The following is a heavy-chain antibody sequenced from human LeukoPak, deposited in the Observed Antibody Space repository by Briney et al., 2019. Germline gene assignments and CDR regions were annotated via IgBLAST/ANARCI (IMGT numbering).Heavy chain of an antibody. J-gene: IGHJ6*03. CDR2: INHSGST. CDR1: GGSIDTYY. D-gene: IGHD2/OR15-2a*01. CDR3: ARRIYYYYYYMDV. Sequence: SETLSLTCTVSGGSIDTYYWNWIRQPPGKGLEWIGEINHSGSTNYNPSLKSRVTISVDTSKNQFSLKLSSVTAADTAVYYCARRIYYYYYYMDVWGEGTTVTISS. V-gene: IGHV4-34*01.